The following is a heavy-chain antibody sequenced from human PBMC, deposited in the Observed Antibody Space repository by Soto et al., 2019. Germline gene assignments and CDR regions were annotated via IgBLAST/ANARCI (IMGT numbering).Heavy chain of an antibody. CDR3: ARQAARAYWYFDL. D-gene: IGHD2-15*01. Sequence: QVQLQESGPGLVKPSETLPLTCTVSGGSINDYYWSWIRQPPGKGLEWIGSVYYTGGINYNPSLKTLVTISLDTSKQQSSLKLSSVTAADTAVYHCARQAARAYWYFDLWGRGTLVTVSS. CDR1: GGSINDYY. CDR2: VYYTGGI. J-gene: IGHJ2*01. V-gene: IGHV4-59*08.